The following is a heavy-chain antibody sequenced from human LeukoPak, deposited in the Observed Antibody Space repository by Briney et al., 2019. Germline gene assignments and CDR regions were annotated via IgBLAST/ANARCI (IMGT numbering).Heavy chain of an antibody. Sequence: PSETLSLTCTVSGGSISSYYRSWIRQPPGKGLEWIGYIYYSGSTNYIPSLKSRVTISVDTSKNQFSLKLSSMTAADTAVYYCASSSGSDSDYYYYGMDVWGQGTTVTVSS. CDR1: GGSISSYY. CDR3: ASSSGSDSDYYYYGMDV. D-gene: IGHD1-26*01. CDR2: IYYSGST. V-gene: IGHV4-59*08. J-gene: IGHJ6*02.